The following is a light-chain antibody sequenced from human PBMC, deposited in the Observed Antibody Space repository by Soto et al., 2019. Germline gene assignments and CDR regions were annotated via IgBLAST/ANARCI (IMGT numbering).Light chain of an antibody. CDR2: EDN. J-gene: IGLJ3*02. CDR1: SGSIASNY. Sequence: NFMLTQPHSVSESPGKTVTISCTRSSGSIASNYVQWYQQRPGSAPTTVIYEDNQRPSGVPDRFSGSIDSSSNSASLTISGLKTEDEADYYCQSYDSSNQGNGVFGGGTKLTVL. V-gene: IGLV6-57*03. CDR3: QSYDSSNQGNGV.